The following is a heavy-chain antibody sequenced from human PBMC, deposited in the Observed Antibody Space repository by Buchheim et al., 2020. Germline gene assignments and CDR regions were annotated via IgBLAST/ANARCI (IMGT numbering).Heavy chain of an antibody. Sequence: QLQLQESGSGLVKPSQTLSLTCAVSGGSISSGGYSWSWIRQPPGKGLEWIGYIYHSGSTYYNPSLTSRVTISVDRSKHQFSLKLSSVTAADTAVYYCARGVTGYCSSTSCPTYYFDYWGQGTL. D-gene: IGHD2-2*01. CDR2: IYHSGST. V-gene: IGHV4-30-2*01. CDR3: ARGVTGYCSSTSCPTYYFDY. CDR1: GGSISSGGYS. J-gene: IGHJ4*02.